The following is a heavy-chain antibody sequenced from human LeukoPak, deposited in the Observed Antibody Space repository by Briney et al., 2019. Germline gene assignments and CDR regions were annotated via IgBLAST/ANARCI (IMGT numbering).Heavy chain of an antibody. D-gene: IGHD1-26*01. CDR3: ARDGELPADY. Sequence: GRSLRLSCAASGFTFSSYGMHWVRQAPGKGLEWVAVIWYDGSNKYYADSVKGRFTISRDNSKNTLYLQMNSLSAEDTAVYYCARDGELPADYWGQGTLVTVSS. J-gene: IGHJ4*02. CDR2: IWYDGSNK. V-gene: IGHV3-33*01. CDR1: GFTFSSYG.